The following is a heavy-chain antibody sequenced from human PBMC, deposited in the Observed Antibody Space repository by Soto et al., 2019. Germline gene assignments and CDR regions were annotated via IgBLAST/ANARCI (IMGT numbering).Heavy chain of an antibody. Sequence: SETLSLTCTVSGGSVSSGSYYWSWIRQPPGKGLEWIGYIYYSGSTNYNPSLKSRVTISVDTSKNQFSLKLSSVTAAGTAVYYCARDHRGYCSSTSCLNTFDYWGQGTLVTVSS. CDR3: ARDHRGYCSSTSCLNTFDY. J-gene: IGHJ4*02. CDR1: GGSVSSGSYY. CDR2: IYYSGST. D-gene: IGHD2-2*01. V-gene: IGHV4-61*01.